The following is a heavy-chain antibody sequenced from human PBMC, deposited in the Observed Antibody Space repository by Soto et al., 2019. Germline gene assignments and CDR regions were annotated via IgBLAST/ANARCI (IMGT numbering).Heavy chain of an antibody. CDR1: GGTFSSYA. D-gene: IGHD4-17*01. Sequence: GASVKVSCKASGGTFSSYAISWVRQAPGQGLGWMGGIIPIFGTANYAQKFQGRVTITADESTSTAYMELSSLRSEDTAVYYCARGGDYGDVDAFDIWGQGTMVTVSS. V-gene: IGHV1-69*13. CDR3: ARGGDYGDVDAFDI. CDR2: IIPIFGTA. J-gene: IGHJ3*02.